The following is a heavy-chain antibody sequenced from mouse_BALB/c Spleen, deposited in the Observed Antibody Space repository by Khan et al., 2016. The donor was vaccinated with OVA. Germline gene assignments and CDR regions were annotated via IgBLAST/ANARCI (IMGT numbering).Heavy chain of an antibody. CDR3: TRVAYYYDSEGLAY. J-gene: IGHJ3*01. CDR2: VSTGGSYT. CDR1: GFTFSTYG. V-gene: IGHV5-6*01. D-gene: IGHD1-1*01. Sequence: EVELVESGGDLVKPGGSLKLSCAASGFTFSTYGMSWVRQTPDKRLEWVATVSTGGSYTYYPDSVKGRFTISSDNAKNTLYLQMSGLKSEEKAMFDCTRVAYYYDSEGLAYWGKGILGNGSA.